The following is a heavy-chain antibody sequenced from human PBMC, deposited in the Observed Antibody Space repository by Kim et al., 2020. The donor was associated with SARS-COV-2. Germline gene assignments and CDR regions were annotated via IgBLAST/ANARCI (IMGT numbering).Heavy chain of an antibody. CDR1: GFTFSRFA. CDR2: ISDSGART. J-gene: IGHJ4*02. Sequence: GGSLRLSCAASGFTFSRFAMSWARQAPGKGLEWVSTISDSGARTHYAESVRGRFTISRDNSKSTLFLQMNNLRVEDTAVYYCDASDYWGQGSLVTVSS. V-gene: IGHV3-23*01. CDR3: DASDY.